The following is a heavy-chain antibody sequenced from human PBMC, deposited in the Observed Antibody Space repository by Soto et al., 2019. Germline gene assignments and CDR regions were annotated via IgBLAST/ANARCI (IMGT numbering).Heavy chain of an antibody. CDR2: ISWNSGSI. Sequence: GGSLRLSCAASGFTFDDYAMHWVRQAPGKGLEWVSGISWNSGSIGYADSVKGRFTISRDNAKNSLYLQMNSLRAEDTALYYCAKDASVVPAQGAFDIWGQGTMVTVSS. V-gene: IGHV3-9*01. CDR1: GFTFDDYA. J-gene: IGHJ3*02. CDR3: AKDASVVPAQGAFDI. D-gene: IGHD2-2*01.